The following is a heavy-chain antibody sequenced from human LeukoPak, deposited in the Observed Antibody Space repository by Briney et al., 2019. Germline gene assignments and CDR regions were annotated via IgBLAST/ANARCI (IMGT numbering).Heavy chain of an antibody. CDR1: GSSISNGFF. V-gene: IGHV4-38-2*02. CDR3: ARGMGRFCTSSSCYLSFVY. D-gene: IGHD2-2*01. CDR2: IQIGGDS. Sequence: PSETLSLTCNVSGSSISNGFFWAWIRQSPGKGLEWIGSIQIGGDSYYNPSLKSRTTMSVDTSKNQFSLKLTSVTAADTAVFYCARGMGRFCTSSSCYLSFVYWGQGTLVTVSS. J-gene: IGHJ4*02.